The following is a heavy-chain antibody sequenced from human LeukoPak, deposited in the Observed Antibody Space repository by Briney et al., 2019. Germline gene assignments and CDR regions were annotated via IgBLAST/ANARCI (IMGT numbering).Heavy chain of an antibody. V-gene: IGHV4-30-4*08. CDR2: IYYSGST. Sequence: SETLSLTCTVSGDSISSGDYYWSWIRQPPGKGLEWIGYIYYSGSTYYNPSLKSRVTISVDTSKNQFSLKLSSVTAADTAVYYCASALPFQLVHWGQGTLVTVSS. CDR3: ASALPFQLVH. CDR1: GDSISSGDYY. D-gene: IGHD3-16*01. J-gene: IGHJ1*01.